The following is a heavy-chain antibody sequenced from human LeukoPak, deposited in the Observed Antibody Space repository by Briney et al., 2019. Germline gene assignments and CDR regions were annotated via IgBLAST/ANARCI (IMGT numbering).Heavy chain of an antibody. D-gene: IGHD3-10*01. J-gene: IGHJ6*02. CDR3: ARGRGVTFPKYYYYGMDV. V-gene: IGHV3-30*04. CDR2: ISYDGSNK. CDR1: GFTFSSYA. Sequence: PGGSLRLSCAASGFTFSSYAMHWVRQAPGKGLEWVAAISYDGSNKYYADSVKGRFTISRDNSKNTLYLQMNSLRAEDTAVYYCARGRGVTFPKYYYYGMDVWGQGTTVTVSS.